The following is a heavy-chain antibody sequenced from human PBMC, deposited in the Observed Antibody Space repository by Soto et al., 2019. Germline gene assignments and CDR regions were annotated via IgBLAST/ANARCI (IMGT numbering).Heavy chain of an antibody. Sequence: GGSLRLSCAASGFTFSSYWMSWVRQAPGKGLEWVANIKQDGSEKYYVDSVKGRFTISRDNAKNSLYLQMNSLRAEDTAVYYCARDSGYSSSWYDLGDYWGQGTLVTVSS. CDR2: IKQDGSEK. D-gene: IGHD6-13*01. CDR3: ARDSGYSSSWYDLGDY. J-gene: IGHJ4*02. CDR1: GFTFSSYW. V-gene: IGHV3-7*01.